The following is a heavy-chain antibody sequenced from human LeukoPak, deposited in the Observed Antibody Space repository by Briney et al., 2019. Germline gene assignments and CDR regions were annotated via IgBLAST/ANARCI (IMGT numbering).Heavy chain of an antibody. CDR2: IYYSGST. V-gene: IGHV4-59*01. CDR1: GGSISSYY. J-gene: IGHJ4*02. CDR3: ARSLYGSGWSHFNY. Sequence: SETLSLTCTVSGGSISSYYWSWIRQPPGKGLEWIGYIYYSGSTNYNPSLQSRVTISVDTSKNQFSLKLRSVTAADTAVYYCARSLYGSGWSHFNYWGQGTLVTVSS. D-gene: IGHD6-19*01.